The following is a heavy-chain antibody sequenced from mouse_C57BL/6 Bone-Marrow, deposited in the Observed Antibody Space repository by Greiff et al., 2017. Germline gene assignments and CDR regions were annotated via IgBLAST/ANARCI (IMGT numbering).Heavy chain of an antibody. V-gene: IGHV14-2*01. CDR2: IDPEDGET. CDR3: ARGDIWFYAMDY. Sequence: EVKVVESGAELVKPGASVKLSCTASGFNIKDYYMHWVKQRTEQGLEWIGRIDPEDGETKYAPKFQGKATITADTSSNTAYLQLSSLTSEDTAVYYCARGDIWFYAMDYWGQGTSVTVSS. D-gene: IGHD2-2*01. CDR1: GFNIKDYY. J-gene: IGHJ4*01.